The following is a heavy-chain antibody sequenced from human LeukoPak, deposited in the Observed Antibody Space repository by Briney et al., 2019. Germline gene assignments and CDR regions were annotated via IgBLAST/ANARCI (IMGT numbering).Heavy chain of an antibody. CDR3: TTDPGGPPWY. J-gene: IGHJ4*02. V-gene: IGHV3-15*01. Sequence: GGSLRLSCAASGFTFSSAWMTWVRQAPGKGLEWVGRIKSKTDGGTPDYAAPVKGRFTISRDDSENTLFLHMNSLKTEDTAVYYCTTDPGGPPWYWGQGTLVTASS. CDR2: IKSKTDGGTP. D-gene: IGHD3-10*01. CDR1: GFTFSSAW.